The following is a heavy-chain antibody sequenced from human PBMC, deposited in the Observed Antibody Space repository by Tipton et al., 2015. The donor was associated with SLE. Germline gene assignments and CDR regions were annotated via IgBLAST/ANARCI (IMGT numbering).Heavy chain of an antibody. V-gene: IGHV3-53*01. CDR3: ASSLGELPYYFDY. CDR2: IYSGGST. J-gene: IGHJ4*02. D-gene: IGHD4-23*01. Sequence: SLRLSCAASGFTVSSNYMSWVRQAPGKGLEWVSVIYSGGSTYYADSVKGRFTISRDNSKNTLYLQMNSLRAEDTAVYYCASSLGELPYYFDYWGQGTLVTVSS. CDR1: GFTVSSNY.